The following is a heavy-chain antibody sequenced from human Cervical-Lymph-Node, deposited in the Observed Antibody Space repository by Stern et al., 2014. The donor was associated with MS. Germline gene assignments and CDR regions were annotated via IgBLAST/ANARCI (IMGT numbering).Heavy chain of an antibody. Sequence: EVQLVESGAEVKNPGESLKISCKGSGYSFTANWIAWVRQMPGKGLEWMGIIYPGDSDTRYSPSFQGQVTISADKSISTAYLQWSSLKSSDTAMYYCARDYGDYAFDYWGQGTLVTVSS. V-gene: IGHV5-51*01. D-gene: IGHD4-17*01. CDR2: IYPGDSDT. CDR1: GYSFTANW. J-gene: IGHJ4*02. CDR3: ARDYGDYAFDY.